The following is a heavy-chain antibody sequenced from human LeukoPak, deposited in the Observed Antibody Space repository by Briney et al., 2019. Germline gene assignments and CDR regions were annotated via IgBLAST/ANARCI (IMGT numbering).Heavy chain of an antibody. CDR1: GDTFSSYA. J-gene: IGHJ4*02. D-gene: IGHD2-2*01. CDR2: IIPILGIA. Sequence: GASVKVSCKASGDTFSSYAIGWVRQAPGQGLEWMGRIIPILGIANYAQKFQGRVTITADKSTSTAYMELSSLRSEDTAVYYCAREGPAAISRPFDYWGQGTLVTVSS. CDR3: AREGPAAISRPFDY. V-gene: IGHV1-69*04.